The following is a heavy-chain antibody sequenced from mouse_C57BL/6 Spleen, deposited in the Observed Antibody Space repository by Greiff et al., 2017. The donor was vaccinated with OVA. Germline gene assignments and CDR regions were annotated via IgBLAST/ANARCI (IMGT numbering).Heavy chain of an antibody. Sequence: ESGPGLVKPSQSLSLTCSVTGYSITSGYYWNWIRQFPGNKLEWMGYISYDGSNNYNPSFKNRISITRDTSKNHFFLKLNSVTNEDTATYYGAGIYYDYDDAGLYAMDYWGQGTSVTVSS. CDR1: GYSITSGYY. J-gene: IGHJ4*01. CDR3: AGIYYDYDDAGLYAMDY. V-gene: IGHV3-6*01. D-gene: IGHD2-4*01. CDR2: ISYDGSN.